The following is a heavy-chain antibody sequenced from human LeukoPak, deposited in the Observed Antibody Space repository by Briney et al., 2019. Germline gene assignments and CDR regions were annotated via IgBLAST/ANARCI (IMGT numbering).Heavy chain of an antibody. D-gene: IGHD4-17*01. CDR3: AKALLSDYAFDY. V-gene: IGHV3-9*01. CDR2: ISWNSGSI. CDR1: GFTFDDYA. J-gene: IGHJ4*02. Sequence: GGSLRLSCAASGFTFDDYAMHWVRQAPGKGLEWVSGISWNSGSIGYADSVKGRFTIPRDNAKNSLYLQMNSLRAEDTALYYCAKALLSDYAFDYWGQGTLVTVSS.